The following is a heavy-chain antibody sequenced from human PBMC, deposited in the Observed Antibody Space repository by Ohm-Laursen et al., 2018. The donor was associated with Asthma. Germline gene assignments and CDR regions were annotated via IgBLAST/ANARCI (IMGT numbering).Heavy chain of an antibody. CDR2: ISGSAGST. J-gene: IGHJ4*02. Sequence: SLRLSCAASGFTFSSFAMSWVRQAPGKGLEWVSTISGSAGSTYYADSVKGRFTNSRDNSKNSLYLEMNSLRVEDTAVYYCVTDAWWSYVHWGLGTLVTVSS. CDR1: GFTFSSFA. CDR3: VTDAWWSYVH. V-gene: IGHV3-23*01. D-gene: IGHD1-26*01.